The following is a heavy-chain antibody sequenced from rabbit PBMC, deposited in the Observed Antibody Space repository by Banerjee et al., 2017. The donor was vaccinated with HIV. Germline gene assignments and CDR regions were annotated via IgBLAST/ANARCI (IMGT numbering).Heavy chain of an antibody. V-gene: IGHV1S45*01. J-gene: IGHJ4*01. CDR3: ARATGYYTVGYPDYTYATEGLNL. CDR2: IYTGSSGST. CDR1: GFSFSSIYW. Sequence: QEQLEESGGGLVKPEGSLTLTCKASGFSFSSIYWICWVRQAPGKGLEWIACIYTGSSGSTYHARWAKGRFTISKSSSTTVTLLMTSLTAADTATYFCARATGYYTVGYPDYTYATEGLNLWGPGTLVT. D-gene: IGHD6-1*01.